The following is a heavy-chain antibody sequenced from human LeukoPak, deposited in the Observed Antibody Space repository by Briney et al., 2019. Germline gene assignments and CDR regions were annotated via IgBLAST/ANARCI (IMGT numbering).Heavy chain of an antibody. CDR1: GGSLSGYY. D-gene: IGHD3-16*02. Sequence: SETLSLTCAVYGGSLSGYYWSWIRQPPGKGLEWIGEINHSGSTNYNPSLKSRVTISVDTSKNQFSLKLSSVTAADTAVYYCARGRMITFGGVIVPGGYWGQGTLVTVSS. CDR3: ARGRMITFGGVIVPGGY. J-gene: IGHJ4*02. V-gene: IGHV4-34*01. CDR2: INHSGST.